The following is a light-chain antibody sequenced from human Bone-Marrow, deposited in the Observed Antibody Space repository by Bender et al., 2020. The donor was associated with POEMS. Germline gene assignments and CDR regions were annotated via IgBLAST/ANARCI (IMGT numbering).Light chain of an antibody. V-gene: IGLV2-14*03. CDR3: SSYTSSSTLV. CDR2: AVS. Sequence: QPALTQPASVSGSPGQSLSISCTGTSSDFADYKYVSWYQQHPGKAPKLIIDAVSRRPSGVPYRFSGSKSGNTASLTISGLQAEDEADYYCSSYTSSSTLVFGGGTKLTVL. CDR1: SSDFADYKY. J-gene: IGLJ3*02.